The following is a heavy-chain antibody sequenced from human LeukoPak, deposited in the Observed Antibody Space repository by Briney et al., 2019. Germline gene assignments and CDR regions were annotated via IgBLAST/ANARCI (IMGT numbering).Heavy chain of an antibody. Sequence: ASVKVSCKASGYTFTGYYMHWVRQAPGQGLEWRGWINPNRGGTNYAQTFQGRVTMTRDTSISTAYTALSRLRSDDTAVYYCARDVEQQLPDAFDIWGQRTMVTVSS. D-gene: IGHD6-13*01. CDR3: ARDVEQQLPDAFDI. V-gene: IGHV1-2*02. CDR2: INPNRGGT. J-gene: IGHJ3*02. CDR1: GYTFTGYY.